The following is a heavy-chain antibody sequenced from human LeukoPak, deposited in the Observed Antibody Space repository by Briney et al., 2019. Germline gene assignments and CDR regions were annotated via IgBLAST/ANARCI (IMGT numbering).Heavy chain of an antibody. Sequence: SETLSLTCAVYGVSFSGYYWSWLRQPPGKGREWIGEINHSGSTNYNPSPRSRVTISVDTSKNQCSLKLSSVTAADTAVYYCARATVVVAATTHGYYYGMDVWGKGTTVTVSS. CDR3: ARATVVVAATTHGYYYGMDV. J-gene: IGHJ6*04. CDR1: GVSFSGYY. D-gene: IGHD2-15*01. CDR2: INHSGST. V-gene: IGHV4-34*01.